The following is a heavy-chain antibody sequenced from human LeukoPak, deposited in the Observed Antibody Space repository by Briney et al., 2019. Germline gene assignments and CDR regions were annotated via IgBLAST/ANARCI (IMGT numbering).Heavy chain of an antibody. CDR1: GFTFSSYW. CDR2: IASDGSST. CDR3: AREYSSSWYYFDY. D-gene: IGHD6-13*01. J-gene: IGHJ4*02. Sequence: GGSLRLSCAASGFTFSSYWMNWVRQAPGKGLVWVSRIASDGSSTTYADSVKGRFSISRDNAKNTLYLQMNSLRAEGTAVYYCAREYSSSWYYFDYWGQGTLVTASS. V-gene: IGHV3-74*01.